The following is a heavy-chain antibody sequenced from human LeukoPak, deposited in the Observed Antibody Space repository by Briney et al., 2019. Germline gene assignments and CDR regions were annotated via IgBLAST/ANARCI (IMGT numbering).Heavy chain of an antibody. CDR2: ISYDGSNK. J-gene: IGHJ6*02. CDR1: GFTFSSYA. Sequence: SGGSLRLSCAASGFTFSSYAMHWVRQAPGKGLEWVAVISYDGSNKYYADSVKGRFTISRDNSKNTLYLQMNSLRAEDTAVYYYARDSRDILRFLEWPENRSYYGMDVWGQGTTVTVSS. CDR3: ARDSRDILRFLEWPENRSYYGMDV. D-gene: IGHD3-3*01. V-gene: IGHV3-30-3*01.